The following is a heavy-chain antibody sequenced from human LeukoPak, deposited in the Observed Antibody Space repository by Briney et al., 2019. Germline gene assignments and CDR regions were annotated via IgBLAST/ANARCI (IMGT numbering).Heavy chain of an antibody. CDR3: ATVIAAAGTGTTSDY. Sequence: GGSLRLSCAASGFTFSSYEMNWVRQAPGKGLEWVSAISGSGGSTYYADSVKGRFTISRDNSKNTLYLQMNSLRAEDTAVYYCATVIAAAGTGTTSDYWGQGTLVTVSS. D-gene: IGHD6-13*01. V-gene: IGHV3-23*01. CDR2: ISGSGGST. CDR1: GFTFSSYE. J-gene: IGHJ4*02.